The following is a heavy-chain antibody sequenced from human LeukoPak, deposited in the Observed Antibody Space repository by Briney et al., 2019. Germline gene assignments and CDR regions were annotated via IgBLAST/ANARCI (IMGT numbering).Heavy chain of an antibody. Sequence: GGSLRLSCAASGFTFSSYSMNWVRQAPGKGLEWVSSMSRNSKYIYYADSVKGRFTLSRDNSKSTLYLQMNSLRPEDTAVYYCAKGYSGYDSTLDCWGQGTLVIVSS. CDR2: MSRNSKYI. D-gene: IGHD5-12*01. CDR3: AKGYSGYDSTLDC. V-gene: IGHV3-21*01. J-gene: IGHJ4*02. CDR1: GFTFSSYS.